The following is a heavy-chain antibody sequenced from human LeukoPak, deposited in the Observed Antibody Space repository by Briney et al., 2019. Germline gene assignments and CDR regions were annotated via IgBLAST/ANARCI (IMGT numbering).Heavy chain of an antibody. D-gene: IGHD6-13*01. V-gene: IGHV1-2*06. CDR1: GYTFTGYY. Sequence: GASVKVSCKASGYTFTGYYMHWVRQAPGQGLEWMGRINPNSGGTNYAQKFQGRATMTRDTYISTAYMELSRLRSDDTAVYYCARDSYYSSWTPGRDYWGQGTLVTVSS. CDR3: ARDSYYSSWTPGRDY. CDR2: INPNSGGT. J-gene: IGHJ4*02.